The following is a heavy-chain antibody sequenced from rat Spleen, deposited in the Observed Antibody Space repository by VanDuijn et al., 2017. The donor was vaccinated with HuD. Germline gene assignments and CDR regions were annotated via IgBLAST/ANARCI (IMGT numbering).Heavy chain of an antibody. V-gene: IGHV5-7*01. CDR1: GFTFSDYY. D-gene: IGHD1-4*01. CDR3: ATPTPGIPFAY. J-gene: IGHJ3*01. Sequence: EVQLVESGGGLVQPGRSLKLSCAASGFTFSDYYMAWVRQAPKKGLEWVASITYDGSSTYYRDSVKGRFTISRDNAKSTLYLQMDSLRSEDTAAYYCATPTPGIPFAYWGQGTLVTVSS. CDR2: ITYDGSST.